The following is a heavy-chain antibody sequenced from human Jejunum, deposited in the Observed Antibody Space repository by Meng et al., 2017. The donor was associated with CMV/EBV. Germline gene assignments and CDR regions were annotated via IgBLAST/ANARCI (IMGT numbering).Heavy chain of an antibody. V-gene: IGHV4-59*01. D-gene: IGHD1-26*01. J-gene: IGHJ6*02. CDR2: VHYSGTP. CDR3: ARALGDIVTADGMDV. Sequence: SGGSISPYSWGWLRQSPEKALGWVGYVHYSGTPNYSPSLKSRLTMSVDTSKNQFSLKLTSVTAADTAVYYCARALGDIVTADGMDVWGQGTTVTVSS. CDR1: GGSISPYS.